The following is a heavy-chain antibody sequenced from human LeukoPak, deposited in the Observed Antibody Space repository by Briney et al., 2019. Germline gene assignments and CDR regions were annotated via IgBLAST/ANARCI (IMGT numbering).Heavy chain of an antibody. V-gene: IGHV3-74*01. CDR3: ARDKSGSYDY. CDR2: INPDGSTT. J-gene: IGHJ4*02. Sequence: PGGSLRLSCAASGFTFSRYWIHWVRQAPGKGLEWVSRINPDGSTTTYADSVKGRFTTSRDNSKNTLYLQMNSLRAEDTAVYYCARDKSGSYDYWGQGTLVTVSS. D-gene: IGHD1-26*01. CDR1: GFTFSRYW.